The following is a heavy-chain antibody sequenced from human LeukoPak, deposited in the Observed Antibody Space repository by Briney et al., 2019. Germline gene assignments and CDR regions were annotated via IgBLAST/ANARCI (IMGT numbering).Heavy chain of an antibody. CDR1: GYTLTELS. CDR2: FDPEDGET. V-gene: IGHV1-24*01. CDR3: AKGSSGYYYDNWFDP. Sequence: ASVKVSCKVSGYTLTELSMHWVRQAPGKGLEWMGGFDPEDGETIYAQKFQGRVTMTEDTSTDTAYMELSSLRSEDTAVYYCAKGSSGYYYDNWFDPWGQGTLVTVSS. J-gene: IGHJ5*02. D-gene: IGHD3-22*01.